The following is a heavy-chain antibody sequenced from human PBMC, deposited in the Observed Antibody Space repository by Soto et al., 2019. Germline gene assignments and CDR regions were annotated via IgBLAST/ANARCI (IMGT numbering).Heavy chain of an antibody. J-gene: IGHJ4*02. Sequence: SETLSLTCTVSRGSISSGDYYWSWIRQHPGKGLEWSGYIYYSESTFYNPSLKRRVTIAVDTSKNQSSLKRSSVTAADTAVYYCARDRGVGYCSGGTCYHFPYYFYYWGQGTLVTVSS. CDR3: ARDRGVGYCSGGTCYHFPYYFYY. CDR1: RGSISSGDYY. V-gene: IGHV4-30-4*01. D-gene: IGHD2-15*01. CDR2: IYYSEST.